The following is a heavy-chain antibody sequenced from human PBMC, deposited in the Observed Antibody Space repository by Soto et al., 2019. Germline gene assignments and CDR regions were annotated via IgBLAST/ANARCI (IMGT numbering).Heavy chain of an antibody. Sequence: SETLSLTCIVSGGSISSYYWSWIRQPPGKGLEWIGYIYYSGSTNYNPSLKSRVTISVDTSKNQFSLKLSSVTAADTAVYYCARLWYSSSWYYFDYWGQGTLVTVSS. CDR2: IYYSGST. CDR1: GGSISSYY. D-gene: IGHD6-13*01. V-gene: IGHV4-59*08. CDR3: ARLWYSSSWYYFDY. J-gene: IGHJ4*02.